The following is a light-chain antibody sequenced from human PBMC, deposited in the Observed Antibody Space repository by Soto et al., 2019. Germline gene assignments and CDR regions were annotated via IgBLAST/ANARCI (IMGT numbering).Light chain of an antibody. CDR1: QSVRSSY. J-gene: IGKJ4*01. V-gene: IGKV3-20*01. Sequence: EIVLTPSQGTLALSPCERAALSPSASQSVRSSYLAWYQQNAGQAPRLLIYGASSRATGIPDRFSGSGSGTDFTLTISSLEPEDFAVYYCQQYGRSPLTFGGGTKVDIK. CDR2: GAS. CDR3: QQYGRSPLT.